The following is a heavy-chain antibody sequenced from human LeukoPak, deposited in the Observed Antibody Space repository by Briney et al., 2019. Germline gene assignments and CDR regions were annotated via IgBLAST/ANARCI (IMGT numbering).Heavy chain of an antibody. CDR2: IIPIFGTA. CDR1: GGTFSSYA. CDR3: ASLGYCSSTSCSFA. J-gene: IGHJ5*02. Sequence: AASVKVSCKASGGTFSSYAISWVRQAPGQGLEWMGGIIPIFGTANYARKFQGRVTITADESTSTAYMELSSLRSEDTAVYYCASLGYCSSTSCSFAWGQGTLVTVSS. D-gene: IGHD2-2*01. V-gene: IGHV1-69*01.